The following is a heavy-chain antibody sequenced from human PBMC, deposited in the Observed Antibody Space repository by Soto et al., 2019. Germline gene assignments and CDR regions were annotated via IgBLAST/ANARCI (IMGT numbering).Heavy chain of an antibody. CDR1: GETFSSYS. Sequence: PSETPYLTLAACGETFSSYSGTWIRKPPGVGLEWIGEVTHSGSTNYSPSLKSRVTISIDTSKNQFSLRLNSVTAADTAVYYCARRVQGSLYYYYYMDVWGKGTPVTVSS. CDR2: VTHSGST. CDR3: ARRVQGSLYYYYYMDV. V-gene: IGHV4-34*01. D-gene: IGHD3-10*01. J-gene: IGHJ6*03.